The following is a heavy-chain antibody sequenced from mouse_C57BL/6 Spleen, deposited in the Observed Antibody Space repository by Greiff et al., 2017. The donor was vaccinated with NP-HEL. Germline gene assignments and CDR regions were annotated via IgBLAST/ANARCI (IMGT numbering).Heavy chain of an antibody. Sequence: EVKLMESGGGLVKPGGSLKLSCAASGFTFSSYAMSWVRQTPEKRLEWVATISDGGSYTYYPDNVKGRFTISRDNAKNNLYLQMSHLKSEDTAMYYCARDPYYGSSSFAYWGQGTLVTVSA. CDR2: ISDGGSYT. D-gene: IGHD1-1*01. CDR1: GFTFSSYA. V-gene: IGHV5-4*01. CDR3: ARDPYYGSSSFAY. J-gene: IGHJ3*01.